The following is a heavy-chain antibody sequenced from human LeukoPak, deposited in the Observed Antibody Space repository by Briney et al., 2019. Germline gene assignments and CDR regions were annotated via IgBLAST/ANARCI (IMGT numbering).Heavy chain of an antibody. J-gene: IGHJ4*02. CDR2: ISYDGSNK. CDR3: ASNPTEGY. Sequence: GGSLRLSCAASGFTFSSYAMHWVRQAPGKGLEWVAVISYDGSNKYYADSVKGRFTISRDNSKNTLYLEMNSLRVEDTAVYYCASNPTEGYWGQGTLVTVSS. V-gene: IGHV3-30*04. CDR1: GFTFSSYA.